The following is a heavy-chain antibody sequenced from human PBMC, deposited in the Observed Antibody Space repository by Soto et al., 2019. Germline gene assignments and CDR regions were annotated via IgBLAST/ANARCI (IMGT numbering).Heavy chain of an antibody. J-gene: IGHJ4*02. Sequence: PSETLSLTCRVSGDSISTYYWSWIRQSAGKGLEWIGRTYITGDTNYNPSLKSRVTMSLDASKYQLSLHLSSVTAADTALYYCAREYTETVDGPTPFYFDFWGQGTPVTAPQ. CDR1: GDSISTYY. V-gene: IGHV4-4*07. CDR2: TYITGDT. D-gene: IGHD6-19*01. CDR3: AREYTETVDGPTPFYFDF.